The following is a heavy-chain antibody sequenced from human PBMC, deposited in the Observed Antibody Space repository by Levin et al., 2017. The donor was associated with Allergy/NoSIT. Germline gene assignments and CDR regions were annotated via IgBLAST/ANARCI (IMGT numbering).Heavy chain of an antibody. CDR1: FFPFPSSF. V-gene: IGHV3-20*03. Sequence: GGSLRLSFSSSFFPFPSSFLLFLLPPPLKGLEWVSGINWNGGSTGYADSVKGRFTISRDNAKNSLYLQMNSLRAEDTALYYCARSLKTMIVVGTVDFDYWGQGTLVTVSS. CDR3: ARSLKTMIVVGTVDFDY. CDR2: INWNGGST. D-gene: IGHD3-22*01. J-gene: IGHJ4*02.